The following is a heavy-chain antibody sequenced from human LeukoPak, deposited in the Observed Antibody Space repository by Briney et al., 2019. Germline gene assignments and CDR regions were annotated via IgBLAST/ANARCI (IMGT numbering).Heavy chain of an antibody. CDR3: AKWGDYDILTGYYVPDY. D-gene: IGHD3-9*01. V-gene: IGHV3-23*01. CDR2: ITGSDGTS. J-gene: IGHJ4*02. Sequence: PETSLRLSCVASGFTFTNYAMSWVRQAPGKGLEWVSAITGSDGTSHYADSVKGRFTISRDNSKNTLYLQVNSLRAEDTAVYYCAKWGDYDILTGYYVPDYWGQGTLVTVSS. CDR1: GFTFTNYA.